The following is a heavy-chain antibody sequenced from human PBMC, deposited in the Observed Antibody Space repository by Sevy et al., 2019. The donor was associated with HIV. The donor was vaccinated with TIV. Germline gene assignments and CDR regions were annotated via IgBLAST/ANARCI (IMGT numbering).Heavy chain of an antibody. CDR2: ISSSGSYI. D-gene: IGHD2-21*02. J-gene: IGHJ4*02. V-gene: IGHV3-21*01. CDR3: ARGIVVVTAIKYYFDY. Sequence: GGSLRLSCAASGFTFSSYSMNWVRQAPGKGLEWVSSISSSGSYIYYADSVKGRFTISRDNAKNSLYLQMNSLRAEDTAVYYCARGIVVVTAIKYYFDYWGQGTLVTVSS. CDR1: GFTFSSYS.